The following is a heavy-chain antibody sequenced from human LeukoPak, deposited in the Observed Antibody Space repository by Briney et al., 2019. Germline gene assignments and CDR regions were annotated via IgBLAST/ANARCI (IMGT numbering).Heavy chain of an antibody. CDR2: VGGSGGST. V-gene: IGHV3-23*01. CDR1: GFTFSSYA. J-gene: IGHJ4*02. Sequence: PGGSLRLSCAASGFTFSSYAMSWVRQTPGKGLEWVSAVGGSGGSTYYADSVKGRFTISRDNSKNTVYLQMNSLRAEDTAVYYCAPAASGSYPNGYWGQGTLVTVSS. CDR3: APAASGSYPNGY. D-gene: IGHD1-26*01.